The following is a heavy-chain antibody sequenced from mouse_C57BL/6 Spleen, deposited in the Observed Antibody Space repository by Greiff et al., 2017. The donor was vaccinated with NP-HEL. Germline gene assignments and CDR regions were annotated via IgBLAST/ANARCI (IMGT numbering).Heavy chain of an antibody. CDR1: GFTFSDYY. CDR2: INYDGSST. V-gene: IGHV5-16*01. CDR3: ARETTDPYYAMDY. D-gene: IGHD1-1*01. J-gene: IGHJ4*01. Sequence: EVHLVESEGGLVQPGSSMKLSCTASGFTFSDYYMAWVRQVPEKGLEWVANINYDGSSTYYLDSLKSRFIISRDNAKNILYLQMSSLKSEDTATYYCARETTDPYYAMDYWGQGTSVTVSS.